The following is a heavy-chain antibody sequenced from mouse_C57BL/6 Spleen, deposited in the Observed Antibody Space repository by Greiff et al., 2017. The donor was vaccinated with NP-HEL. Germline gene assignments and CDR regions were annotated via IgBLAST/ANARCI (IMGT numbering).Heavy chain of an antibody. Sequence: EVKLQESGPELVKPGASVKMSCKASGYTFTDYNMHWVKQSHGKSLEWIGYINPNNGGTSYNQKFKGKATLTVNKSSSTAYMELRSLTSEDSAVYYCARRRGLPFDYWGQGTTLTVSS. D-gene: IGHD2-2*01. V-gene: IGHV1-22*01. CDR1: GYTFTDYN. CDR2: INPNNGGT. CDR3: ARRRGLPFDY. J-gene: IGHJ2*01.